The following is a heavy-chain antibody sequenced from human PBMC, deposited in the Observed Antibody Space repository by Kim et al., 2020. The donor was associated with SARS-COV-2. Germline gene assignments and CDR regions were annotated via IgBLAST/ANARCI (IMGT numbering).Heavy chain of an antibody. CDR2: IIPILGIA. D-gene: IGHD3-10*01. J-gene: IGHJ4*02. CDR1: GGTFSSYA. CDR3: ARGWFGELPHYFDY. V-gene: IGHV1-69*04. Sequence: SVKVSCKASGGTFSSYAISWVRQAPGQGLEWMGRIIPILGIANYAQKFQGRVTITADKSTSTAYMELSSLRSEDTAVYYWARGWFGELPHYFDYWGQGT.